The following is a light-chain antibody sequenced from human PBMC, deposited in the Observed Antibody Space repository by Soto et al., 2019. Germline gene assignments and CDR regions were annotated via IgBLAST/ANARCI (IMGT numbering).Light chain of an antibody. CDR1: QSVDSK. CDR3: QQYNKWPLT. CDR2: GAS. V-gene: IGKV3-15*01. J-gene: IGKJ4*01. Sequence: EVVMTQSPATLSVSPGESATLSCRASQSVDSKLAWYQQKPGQAPRLLIYGASTRATGIPARFSGSASGTEFTLTISSLQSEDFAVYSCQQYNKWPLTFGGGTKVEIK.